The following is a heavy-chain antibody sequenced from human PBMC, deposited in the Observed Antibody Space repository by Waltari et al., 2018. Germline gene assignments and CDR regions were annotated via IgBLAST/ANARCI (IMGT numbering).Heavy chain of an antibody. CDR3: ARLVWFGAWIDN. CDR1: GDSLQPATYY. V-gene: IGHV4-39*01. J-gene: IGHJ4*02. D-gene: IGHD3-10*01. CDR2: IHSSGTT. Sequence: QVQLQESGPGMLRPSETLSLTCTVSGDSLQPATYYWGWIRQSPGKGWECLGTIHSSGTTYVPASLEPRVTISVDTFNNRFSLNLRSATAADTAVYFCARLVWFGAWIDNWGQGSLVTVSS.